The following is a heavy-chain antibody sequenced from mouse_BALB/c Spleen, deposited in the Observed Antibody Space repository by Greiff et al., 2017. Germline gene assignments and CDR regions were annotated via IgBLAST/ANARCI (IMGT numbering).Heavy chain of an antibody. CDR3: ARDNDYDGGGLAY. Sequence: EVKVVESGGGLVKPGGSLKLSCAASGFTFSDYYMYWVRQTPEKRLEWVATISDGGSYTYYPDSVKGRFTISRDNAKNNLYLQMSSLKSEDTAMYYCARDNDYDGGGLAYWGQGTLVTVSA. J-gene: IGHJ3*01. V-gene: IGHV5-4*02. CDR2: ISDGGSYT. D-gene: IGHD2-4*01. CDR1: GFTFSDYY.